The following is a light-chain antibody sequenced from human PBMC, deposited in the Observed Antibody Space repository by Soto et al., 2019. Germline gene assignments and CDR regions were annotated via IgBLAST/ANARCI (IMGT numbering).Light chain of an antibody. CDR1: QNIYSN. J-gene: IGKJ1*01. V-gene: IGKV3-15*01. CDR2: RAS. CDR3: LQYHNLWA. Sequence: ETMMTQSPATLSVSPGEIATLSCRASQNIYSNVAWYQQRPGQAPRLLIYRASTRATGIPARFSGSGSGTEFTLTISSLQSEDFTVYSCLQYHNLWAFGQGTKVDIK.